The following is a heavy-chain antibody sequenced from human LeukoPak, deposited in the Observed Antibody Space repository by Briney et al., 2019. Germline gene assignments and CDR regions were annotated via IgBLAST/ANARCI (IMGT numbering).Heavy chain of an antibody. D-gene: IGHD4-17*01. CDR1: GFTVSSNY. CDR2: IYSGGST. Sequence: GGSLRLSCAASGFTVSSNYMSWARQAPGKGLEWVSVIYSGGSTYYADSMKGRFTISRDNSKNTLYLQMNSLRAEDTAVYYCARGNSTVWYFDYWGQGTLVTVSS. J-gene: IGHJ4*02. V-gene: IGHV3-66*01. CDR3: ARGNSTVWYFDY.